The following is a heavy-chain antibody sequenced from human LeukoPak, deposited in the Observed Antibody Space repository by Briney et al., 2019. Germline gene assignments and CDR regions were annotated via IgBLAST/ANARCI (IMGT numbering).Heavy chain of an antibody. Sequence: GRSLRLSCVASGFTFSSYGMHWVRQAPGKGLEWVAVISYDGSNKYYADSVKGRFTISRDNSKNTLYLQMNSLRAEDTAVYYCARGGSYLSAFDIWGQGTMVTVSS. V-gene: IGHV3-30*03. J-gene: IGHJ3*02. D-gene: IGHD1-26*01. CDR2: ISYDGSNK. CDR1: GFTFSSYG. CDR3: ARGGSYLSAFDI.